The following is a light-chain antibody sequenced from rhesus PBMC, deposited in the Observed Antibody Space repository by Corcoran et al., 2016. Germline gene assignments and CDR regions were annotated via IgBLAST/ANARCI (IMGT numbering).Light chain of an antibody. J-gene: IGKJ4*01. CDR1: QSLLYSSNNQNQ. Sequence: DIVMTQSPDFLAVSLGDRVTINCKSSQSLLYSSNNQNQLAWYQQKPGQASMLLIYWASTRESGVPNLFTGSGSGTDFTLTLSGLQAEDMAIYCFQLYFTSPLTFGGGTKVEIK. CDR3: QLYFTSPLT. V-gene: IGKV4-1*01. CDR2: WAS.